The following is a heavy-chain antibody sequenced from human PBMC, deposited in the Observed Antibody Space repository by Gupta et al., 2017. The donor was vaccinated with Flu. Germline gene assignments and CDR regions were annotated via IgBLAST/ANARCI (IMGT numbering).Heavy chain of an antibody. Sequence: EVQLVESGGDLVQQGRSLRLSCPASGFNFGDHAMSWVRQAPGRGLEWVGYISGKKSGGFTQYAASLRGRFSISRDDSKSIAYLQINSLVTDDTAVYYCARKGSGAFYLGNLPLDYWGQGTLVTVSS. V-gene: IGHV3-49*04. CDR1: GFNFGDHA. D-gene: IGHD3-16*01. CDR3: ARKGSGAFYLGNLPLDY. CDR2: ISGKKSGGFT. J-gene: IGHJ4*02.